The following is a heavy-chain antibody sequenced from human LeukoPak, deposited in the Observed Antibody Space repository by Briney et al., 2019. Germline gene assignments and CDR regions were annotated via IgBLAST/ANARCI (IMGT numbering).Heavy chain of an antibody. CDR3: TRAGYDCCGWWYFDY. J-gene: IGHJ4*02. CDR2: IRSKAYGGTT. D-gene: IGHD5-12*01. V-gene: IGHV3-49*04. Sequence: PGGSLRLSCAASGFTVSSNFMSWVRQAPGKGLEWVGFIRSKAYGGTTEYAASVKGRFTISRDDSKSIAYLQMNSLKTEDTAVYYCTRAGYDCCGWWYFDYWGQGTLVTVSS. CDR1: GFTVSSNF.